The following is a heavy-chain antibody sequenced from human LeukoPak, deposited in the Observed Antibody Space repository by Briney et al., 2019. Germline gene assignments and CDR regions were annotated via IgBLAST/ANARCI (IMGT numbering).Heavy chain of an antibody. CDR3: ARALNGYYDSSGEAFDI. V-gene: IGHV1-2*02. CDR1: GYTFTGYY. CDR2: INPNSGGT. D-gene: IGHD3-22*01. Sequence: ASVKVSCKASGYTFTGYYMHWVRQAPGQGLEWMGWINPNSGGTNYAQKFQGRVIMTRDTSISTAYMELSRLRSDDTAVYYCARALNGYYDSSGEAFDIWGQGTMVTVSS. J-gene: IGHJ3*02.